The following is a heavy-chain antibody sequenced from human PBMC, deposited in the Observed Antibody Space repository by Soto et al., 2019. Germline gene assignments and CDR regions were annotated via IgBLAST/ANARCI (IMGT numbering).Heavy chain of an antibody. CDR1: GFRFSDHY. CDR3: AGDPYYYGSAF. Sequence: GSLRLSCAASGFRFSDHYMTWIRQAPGKGLEWVSKISGGGTTMYYADSVKGRFTVSRDNAKNSLYLQMNSLRAEDTAVYYCAGDPYYYGSAFWGQGALVTAPQ. D-gene: IGHD3-10*01. V-gene: IGHV3-11*01. J-gene: IGHJ4*02. CDR2: ISGGGTTM.